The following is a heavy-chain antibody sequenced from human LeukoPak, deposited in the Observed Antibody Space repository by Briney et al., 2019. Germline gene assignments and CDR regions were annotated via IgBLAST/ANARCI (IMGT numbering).Heavy chain of an antibody. CDR1: GGSISSSSYC. CDR3: ARYSSTWYQYYFDY. Sequence: ASETLSLTCTVSGGSISSSSYCWGWIRQPPGKGLEWIGSIYYSGSTYYNPSLKSRVTISVDTSKNQFSLKLSSVTAADTAVYYCARYSSTWYQYYFDYWGQGTLVTVSS. CDR2: IYYSGST. D-gene: IGHD6-13*01. J-gene: IGHJ4*02. V-gene: IGHV4-39*07.